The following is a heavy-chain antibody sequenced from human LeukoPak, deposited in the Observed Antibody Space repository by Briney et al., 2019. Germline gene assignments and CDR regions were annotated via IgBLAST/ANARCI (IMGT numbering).Heavy chain of an antibody. CDR2: SRDKGNSYTT. Sequence: GGSLRLSCAASGFTFSDHYIDWVRQAPGKGLEWVGRSRDKGNSYTTAYAASVRGRFTISRDDSKNSLYLQMNSLKIEDTAVYYCAKGGSSYPEMDYWGQGTLVTVSS. J-gene: IGHJ4*02. V-gene: IGHV3-72*01. D-gene: IGHD4-11*01. CDR1: GFTFSDHY. CDR3: AKGGSSYPEMDY.